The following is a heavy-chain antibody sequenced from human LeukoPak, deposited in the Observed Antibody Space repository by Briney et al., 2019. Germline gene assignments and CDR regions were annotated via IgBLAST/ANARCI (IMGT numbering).Heavy chain of an antibody. D-gene: IGHD3-22*01. CDR3: ASSYDSSGYYYDLYFQH. Sequence: SETLSLTCTVSGGSISSGSYYWSWIRQPAGKGLEWIGRIYTSGSTNYNPSLKSRVTISVDTSKNQFSLKLSSVTAADTAVYYCASSYDSSGYYYDLYFQHWGQGTLVTVSS. V-gene: IGHV4-61*02. CDR1: GGSISSGSYY. CDR2: IYTSGST. J-gene: IGHJ1*01.